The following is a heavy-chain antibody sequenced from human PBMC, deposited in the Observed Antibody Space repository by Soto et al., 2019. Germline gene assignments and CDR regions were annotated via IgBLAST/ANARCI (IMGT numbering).Heavy chain of an antibody. CDR2: ISSSGGGTV. V-gene: IGHV3-48*03. Sequence: GGSLRLSCADSGLTFSSFEMNWVRQAPGKGLEWVSYISSSGGGTVYYADSVEGRFTISRDNAKNSLFLQMNSLRAEDTAVYYCARAHSGYRYGQGPYYQYFTMDVWGQGTTVTVSS. CDR3: ARAHSGYRYGQGPYYQYFTMDV. D-gene: IGHD5-18*01. CDR1: GLTFSSFE. J-gene: IGHJ6*02.